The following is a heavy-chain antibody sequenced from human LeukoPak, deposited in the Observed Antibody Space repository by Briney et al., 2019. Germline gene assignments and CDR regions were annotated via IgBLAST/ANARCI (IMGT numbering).Heavy chain of an antibody. J-gene: IGHJ4*02. D-gene: IGHD1-26*01. CDR2: ISYDGSNK. CDR1: GVTFSSYA. Sequence: GRSLRLSCAASGVTFSSYAMHWVRQAPGKGLEWVAVISYDGSNKYYADSVKGRFTISRDNSKNTLYLQMNSLRAEDTAVYYCARDRGSYPDYWGQGTLVTVSS. CDR3: ARDRGSYPDY. V-gene: IGHV3-30*04.